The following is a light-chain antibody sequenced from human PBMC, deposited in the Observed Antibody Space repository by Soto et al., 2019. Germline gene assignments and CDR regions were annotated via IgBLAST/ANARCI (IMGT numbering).Light chain of an antibody. Sequence: QTVVTQSSSASASLGSSVKLTCSLSSGHSTYIIAWHQQQPGKAPRYLMNLEASGSYNKGSGVPDRFSGSSSGADRYLTISNLQSEDEADYYCETWDSNTRVFGGGTKVTVL. CDR3: ETWDSNTRV. V-gene: IGLV4-60*03. CDR1: SGHSTYI. CDR2: LEASGSY. J-gene: IGLJ3*02.